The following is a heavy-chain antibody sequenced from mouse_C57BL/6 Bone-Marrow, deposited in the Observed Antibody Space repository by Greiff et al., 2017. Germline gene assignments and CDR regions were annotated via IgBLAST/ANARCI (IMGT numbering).Heavy chain of an antibody. V-gene: IGHV1-54*01. CDR2: INPGSGGT. Sequence: VKLMESGAELVRPGTSVKVSCKASGYAFTNYLIEWVKQRPGQGLEWIGVINPGSGGTNYNEKFKGKATLTADKSSSTAYMQLSSLTSEDSAVYFCARSLYGDYWGQGTSVTVSS. CDR3: ARSLYGDY. D-gene: IGHD1-1*02. J-gene: IGHJ4*01. CDR1: GYAFTNYL.